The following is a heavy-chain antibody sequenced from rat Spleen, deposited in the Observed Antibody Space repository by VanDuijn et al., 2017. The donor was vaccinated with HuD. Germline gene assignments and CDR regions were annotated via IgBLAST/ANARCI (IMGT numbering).Heavy chain of an antibody. Sequence: VQVKESGPGLVQPSQTLSLTCTVSGFSLTSNGVSWIRQAPGEGLEWIASINPDGSSTYYPDTVKGRFVISKDNAKNTGYLQMNNLRSEDTAIYYCTSRGSNYRNWFANWGQGTLVTVSS. CDR3: TSRGSNYRNWFAN. CDR2: INPDGSST. J-gene: IGHJ3*01. V-gene: IGHV5S47*01. CDR1: GFSLTSNG. D-gene: IGHD1-10*01.